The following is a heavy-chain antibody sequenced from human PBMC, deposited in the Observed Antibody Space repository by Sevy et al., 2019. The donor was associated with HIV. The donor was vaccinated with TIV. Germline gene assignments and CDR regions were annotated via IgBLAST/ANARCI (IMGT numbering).Heavy chain of an antibody. CDR3: AKGSSGYLYAFDI. Sequence: GGSLRLSCAASGFTFSSYAMSWVRQAPGKGLEWVSAISGSGGSTYYADSVKGRFTISRDNSKNTLYPQMNSLRAEDTAVYYCAKGSSGYLYAFDIWGQGTMVTVSS. D-gene: IGHD3-22*01. CDR1: GFTFSSYA. V-gene: IGHV3-23*01. J-gene: IGHJ3*02. CDR2: ISGSGGST.